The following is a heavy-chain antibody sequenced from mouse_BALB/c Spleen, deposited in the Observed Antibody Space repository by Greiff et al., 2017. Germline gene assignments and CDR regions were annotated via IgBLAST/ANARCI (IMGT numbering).Heavy chain of an antibody. V-gene: IGHV1-5*01. CDR2: IYPGNSDT. CDR1: GYTFTSYW. J-gene: IGHJ4*01. Sequence: EVQLQQSGTVLARPGASVKMSCKASGYTFTSYWMHWVKQRPGQGLEWIGAIYPGNSDTSYNQKFKGKATLTVDKSSSTAYMHLNSLTSEDSAVYYCARGGSSYAMDYWGQGTSVTVSS. D-gene: IGHD1-1*01. CDR3: ARGGSSYAMDY.